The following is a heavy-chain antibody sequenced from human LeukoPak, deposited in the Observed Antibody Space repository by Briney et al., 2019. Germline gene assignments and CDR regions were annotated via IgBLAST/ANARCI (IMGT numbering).Heavy chain of an antibody. CDR1: GFTFSSYG. CDR2: IRYDGSNK. J-gene: IGHJ4*02. D-gene: IGHD6-13*01. CDR3: ARDPFPNIAAAGTSDY. Sequence: GRSLRLSCAASGFTFSSYGMHWVRQAPGKGLEWVAVIRYDGSNKYYADSVKGRFTISRDNSKNTLYLQMDSLRAEDTAVYYCARDPFPNIAAAGTSDYWGQGTLVTVSS. V-gene: IGHV3-33*01.